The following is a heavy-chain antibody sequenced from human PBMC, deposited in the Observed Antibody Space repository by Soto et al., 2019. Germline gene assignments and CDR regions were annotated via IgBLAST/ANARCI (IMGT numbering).Heavy chain of an antibody. D-gene: IGHD4-4*01. Sequence: LSLTCTVAGVSIRDGGYYGSWIRQHPGKGLEWLGYIYYTGTTYYNPSLKSRLTISVDMSKSQFSLKLTSLTAADTAVYYCAKDPSPQPTRVVTTGWFDPGGQGIPLTVSS. V-gene: IGHV4-31*03. CDR3: AKDPSPQPTRVVTTGWFDP. CDR2: IYYTGTT. J-gene: IGHJ5*02. CDR1: GVSIRDGGYY.